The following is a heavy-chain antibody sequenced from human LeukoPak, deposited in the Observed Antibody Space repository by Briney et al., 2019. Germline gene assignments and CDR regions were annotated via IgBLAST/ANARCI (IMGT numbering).Heavy chain of an antibody. Sequence: GGSLRLSCAASGFTVSSNYMSWVRQAPGKGLEWVSSISSSSSYIYYADSVKGRFTISRDNAKNSLYLQMNSLRAEDTAVYYCARSSDYYYYGMDVWGQGTTVTVSS. D-gene: IGHD3-22*01. CDR3: ARSSDYYYYGMDV. V-gene: IGHV3-21*01. J-gene: IGHJ6*02. CDR1: GFTVSSNY. CDR2: ISSSSSYI.